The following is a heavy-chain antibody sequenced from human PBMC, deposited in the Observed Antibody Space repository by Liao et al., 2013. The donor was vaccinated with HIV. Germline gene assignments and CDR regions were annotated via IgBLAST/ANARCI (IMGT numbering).Heavy chain of an antibody. J-gene: IGHJ6*03. Sequence: QVLLQQWGAGLVKPSETLSLTCTVSGGSISSSSYYWGWIRQPPGKGLEWIGSIFYSGSAHYNPSLKSRVTMSVDTSKSQFSLKLSSVTAADTAVYYCARGGTAYYYMDVWGKGATVTVSS. D-gene: IGHD3-16*01. V-gene: IGHV4-39*07. CDR3: ARGGTAYYYMDV. CDR1: GGSISSSSYY. CDR2: IFYSGSA.